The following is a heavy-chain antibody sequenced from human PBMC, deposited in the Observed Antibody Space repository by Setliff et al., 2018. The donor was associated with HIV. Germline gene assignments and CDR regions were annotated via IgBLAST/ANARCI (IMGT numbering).Heavy chain of an antibody. J-gene: IGHJ4*02. CDR1: GGSIKSSSDY. CDR2: IYYSGST. CDR3: ARHSGLGGYYSPFDY. D-gene: IGHD3-22*01. V-gene: IGHV4-39*01. Sequence: SETLSLTCTVSGGSIKSSSDYWGWIRQPPGKGLEWIGTIYYSGSTYYNPSLKSRVTISVDTSKNQFSLKLRSVTAADTTVYYCARHSGLGGYYSPFDYWGPGTLVTVSS.